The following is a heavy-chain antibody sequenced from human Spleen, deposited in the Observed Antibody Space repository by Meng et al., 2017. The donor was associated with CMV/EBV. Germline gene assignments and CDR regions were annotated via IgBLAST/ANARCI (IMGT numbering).Heavy chain of an antibody. CDR2: IRYDGSNK. CDR1: GFTFNKFW. Sequence: GESLKISCAASGFTFNKFWMTWVRQAPGKGLEWVAFIRYDGSNKYYADSVKGRFTISRDNSKNTLYLQMNSLRAEDTAVYYCAKDLSLVVPAAQGAFDIWGQGTMVTVSS. CDR3: AKDLSLVVPAAQGAFDI. D-gene: IGHD2-2*01. V-gene: IGHV3-30*02. J-gene: IGHJ3*02.